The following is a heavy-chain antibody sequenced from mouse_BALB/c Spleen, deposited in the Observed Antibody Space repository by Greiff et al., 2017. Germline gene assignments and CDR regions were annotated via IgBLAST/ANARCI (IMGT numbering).Heavy chain of an antibody. CDR1: GFSLTSYG. Sequence: VQLVESGPGLVQPSQSLSITCTVSGFSLTSYGVHWVRQSPGKGLEWLGVIWSGGSTDYNAAFISRLSISKDNSKSQVFFKMNSLQADDTAIYYCARNSGSDDYYAMDYWGQGTSVTVSS. V-gene: IGHV2-4-1*01. CDR3: ARNSGSDDYYAMDY. CDR2: IWSGGST. J-gene: IGHJ4*01.